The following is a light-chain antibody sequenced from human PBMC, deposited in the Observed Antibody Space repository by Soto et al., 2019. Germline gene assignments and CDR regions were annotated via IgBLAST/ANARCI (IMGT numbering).Light chain of an antibody. CDR3: QKYNSALGT. CDR2: AAS. V-gene: IGKV1-27*01. CDR1: QGISNY. J-gene: IGKJ1*01. Sequence: DIQMTQSPSSLSASVGDRITITCRASQGISNYLAWYQQKPGKVPKLLIYAASTLQSGVPSRFSGSGSGTDFTITISSLQPEDVATYYCQKYNSALGTFGQGTKVEIK.